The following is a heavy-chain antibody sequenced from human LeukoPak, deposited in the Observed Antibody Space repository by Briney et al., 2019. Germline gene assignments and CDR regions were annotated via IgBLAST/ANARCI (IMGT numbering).Heavy chain of an antibody. CDR3: AKDNKQLGFDY. V-gene: IGHV3-9*01. Sequence: GGSLRLSRAASGFTFDDYAMHWVRQAPGKGLEWVSGISWNSGSIGYADSVKGRFTISRDNAKNSLYLQMNSLRAEDTALYYCAKDNKQLGFDYWGQGTLVTVSS. CDR1: GFTFDDYA. D-gene: IGHD6-13*01. CDR2: ISWNSGSI. J-gene: IGHJ4*02.